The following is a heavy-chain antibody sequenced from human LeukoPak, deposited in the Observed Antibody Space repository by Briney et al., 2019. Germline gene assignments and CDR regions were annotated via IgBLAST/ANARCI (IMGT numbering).Heavy chain of an antibody. Sequence: ESGPTLVKPTQTLTLTCTFSGFSLSTSGVGVGWIRQPPGKALECLALIYWDDDKRYSPSLKSRLTITKDTSKNQVVLTMTNMDPVDTATYYCARSPYYDILTGSRGTFDYWGQGTLVTVSS. J-gene: IGHJ4*02. CDR2: IYWDDDK. D-gene: IGHD3-9*01. CDR3: ARSPYYDILTGSRGTFDY. CDR1: GFSLSTSGVG. V-gene: IGHV2-5*02.